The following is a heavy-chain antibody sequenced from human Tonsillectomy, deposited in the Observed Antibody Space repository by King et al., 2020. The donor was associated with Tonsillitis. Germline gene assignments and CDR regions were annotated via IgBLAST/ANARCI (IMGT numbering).Heavy chain of an antibody. CDR1: GFTFDSYA. D-gene: IGHD3-3*01. CDR2: ISGSGGGT. V-gene: IGHV3-23*04. Sequence: VQLVESGGGLVQPGGSLRLSCAASGFTFDSYAMSWVRQAPGKGLDWVSAISGSGGGTYYADSVKGRFTLSRDNSKNTVYLQMNSLRAEDTAVYYCAKDMLFEVSQGWGTDPWGQGTLVTVSS. CDR3: AKDMLFEVSQGWGTDP. J-gene: IGHJ5*02.